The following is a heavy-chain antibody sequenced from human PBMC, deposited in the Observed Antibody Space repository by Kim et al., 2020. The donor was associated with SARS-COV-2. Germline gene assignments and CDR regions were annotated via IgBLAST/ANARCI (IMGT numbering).Heavy chain of an antibody. CDR3: ARHQRYSRGWYVPFYYYHMDV. CDR1: GGSLSSSSYY. Sequence: SETLSLTCTVSGGSLSSSSYYWGWIRQPPGKGLEWIGTAYYSGNTYYNPSLKSRVTISVDTSKNQFSLKLGSVTAADTAVYYCARHQRYSRGWYVPFYYYHMDVRGKGTTVTVSS. J-gene: IGHJ6*03. V-gene: IGHV4-39*01. D-gene: IGHD6-19*01. CDR2: AYYSGNT.